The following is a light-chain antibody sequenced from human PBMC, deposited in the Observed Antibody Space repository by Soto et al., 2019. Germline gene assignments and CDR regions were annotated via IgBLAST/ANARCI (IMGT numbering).Light chain of an antibody. V-gene: IGKV1-5*01. J-gene: IGKJ1*01. CDR1: QSISSW. CDR2: DAS. CDR3: QQYNSYWT. Sequence: IQMTQSPSTLSASLGDRVTITCRASQSISSWLAWYQQKPGKAPKLLIYDASSLESGVPSRLSGSGSGTELTLTISSLQPDDFATYYCQQYNSYWTFGQGTKVDIK.